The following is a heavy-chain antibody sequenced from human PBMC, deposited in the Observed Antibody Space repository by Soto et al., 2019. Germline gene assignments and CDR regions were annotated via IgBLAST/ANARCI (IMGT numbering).Heavy chain of an antibody. D-gene: IGHD2-15*01. Sequence: QVQLVESGGGVVQPGRSLRLSCAASGFTFSSYGMHWVRQAPGKGLEWVAVIWYDGSNKYYADSVKGRFTISRDNSKNTLYLQMNSLRAEDTAVYYCARLDCSGGSCYSGFDYWGQGTLVTVSS. CDR1: GFTFSSYG. CDR2: IWYDGSNK. CDR3: ARLDCSGGSCYSGFDY. J-gene: IGHJ4*02. V-gene: IGHV3-33*01.